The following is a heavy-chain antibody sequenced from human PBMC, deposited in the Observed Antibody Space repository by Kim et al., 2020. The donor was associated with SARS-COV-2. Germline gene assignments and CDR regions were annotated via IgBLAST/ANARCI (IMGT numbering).Heavy chain of an antibody. Sequence: GGSLRLSCAASGFTVSDTYMSWVRQAPGKGLEWVSIIYGGGDTYYADSVKGRFTISRDNPKNTLYLQMNSLRVEDTAVYYCARDPYYGSGSIWGQGTLVTVSS. CDR1: GFTVSDTY. CDR3: ARDPYYGSGSI. CDR2: IYGGGDT. V-gene: IGHV3-53*01. J-gene: IGHJ4*02. D-gene: IGHD3-10*01.